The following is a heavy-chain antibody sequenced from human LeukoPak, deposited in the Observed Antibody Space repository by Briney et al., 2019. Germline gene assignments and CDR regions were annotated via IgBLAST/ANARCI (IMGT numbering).Heavy chain of an antibody. Sequence: QPGGSLRLSCAVSGLTFSDHFMDWVRQAPGKGLEWVGRSRNKADSYTTAYAASVQGRFTISRDGSENSLYLQMNSLKSEDTAVYYCASPRANWNDLVYWGQGTLVTVSS. CDR1: GLTFSDHF. CDR3: ASPRANWNDLVY. J-gene: IGHJ4*02. D-gene: IGHD1-1*01. CDR2: SRNKADSYTT. V-gene: IGHV3-72*01.